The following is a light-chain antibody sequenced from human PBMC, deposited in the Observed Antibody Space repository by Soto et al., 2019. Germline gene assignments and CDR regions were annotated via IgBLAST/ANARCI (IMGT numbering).Light chain of an antibody. J-gene: IGKJ1*01. CDR1: QDVGSN. CDR2: GAS. Sequence: VVMTQSPVTLSVSPGEGATRSCRASQDVGSNLAWYQQKPGQAPRLLIYGASTRATGVPARFSGSGSETDFTLTISSLQSEDFAIYYCLQYNNWPPWTFGQGTKVDIK. CDR3: LQYNNWPPWT. V-gene: IGKV3-15*01.